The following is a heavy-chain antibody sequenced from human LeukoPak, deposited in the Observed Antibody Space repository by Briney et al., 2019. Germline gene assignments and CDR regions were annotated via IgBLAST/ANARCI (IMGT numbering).Heavy chain of an antibody. J-gene: IGHJ3*02. CDR2: ISPYNGNT. CDR1: GYTFTSYG. Sequence: ASLKVSCKASGYTFTSYGISWVRQAPGQGLEWMGWISPYNGNTNYAQKLQGRVTITTDTSTSTAYMELRSLRSDDTAVYYCAREATVVTPPAFDIWGQGTMVTVSS. V-gene: IGHV1-18*01. CDR3: AREATVVTPPAFDI. D-gene: IGHD4-23*01.